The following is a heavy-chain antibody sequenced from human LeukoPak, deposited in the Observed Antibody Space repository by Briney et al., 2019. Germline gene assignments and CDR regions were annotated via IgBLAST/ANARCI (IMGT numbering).Heavy chain of an antibody. CDR3: ARHYSIMGGRLSEYWLDP. Sequence: SETLSLTCSVSDASIETHYGSWMRQPPGRGLEWIGHISQCERANHNPSLKSRVTLPLAKSKKQFSPNFTSSTAADTAVYYCARHYSIMGGRLSEYWLDPWGQGTLVTASS. CDR1: DASIETHY. D-gene: IGHD2-8*01. CDR2: ISQCERA. J-gene: IGHJ5*02. V-gene: IGHV4-59*08.